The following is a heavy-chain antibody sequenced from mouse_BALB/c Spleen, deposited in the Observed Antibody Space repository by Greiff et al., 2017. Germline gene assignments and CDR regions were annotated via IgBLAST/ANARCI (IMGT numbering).Heavy chain of an antibody. CDR1: GFTFSSYA. V-gene: IGHV5-9-4*01. J-gene: IGHJ3*01. D-gene: IGHD2-3*01. Sequence: EVKLVESGGGLVKPGGSLKLSCAASGFTFSSYAMSWVRQSPEKRLEWVAEISSGGSYTYYPDTVTGRFTISRDNAKNTLYLEMSSLRSEDTAMYYCARDGDDGTWFAYWGQGTLVTVSA. CDR3: ARDGDDGTWFAY. CDR2: ISSGGSYT.